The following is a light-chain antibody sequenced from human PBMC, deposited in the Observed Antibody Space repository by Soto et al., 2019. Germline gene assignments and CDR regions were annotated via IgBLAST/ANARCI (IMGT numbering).Light chain of an antibody. Sequence: QSALTQPRSVSGSPGQSVTISCTGPSIDVGGSNYVSWYLQHPGKAPKLMIYDVSERPSGVPDRFSGSKSGNTASLTISGLQAEDEADYYCCSYAVTFYVFGTGTKVTVL. CDR2: DVS. CDR3: CSYAVTFYV. CDR1: SIDVGGSNY. V-gene: IGLV2-11*01. J-gene: IGLJ1*01.